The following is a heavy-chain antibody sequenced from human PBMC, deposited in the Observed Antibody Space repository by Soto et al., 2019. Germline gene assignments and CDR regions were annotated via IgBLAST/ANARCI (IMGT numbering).Heavy chain of an antibody. J-gene: IGHJ5*02. Sequence: GGSLRLSCAASGFTFSSYAMSWVRQAPGKGLEWVSAISGSGGSTYYADSVKGRFTISRDNSKNTLYLQMNSLRAEDTAVYYCAKDPGSVTTYLDWFDPWGQGTLVTVSS. V-gene: IGHV3-23*01. CDR3: AKDPGSVTTYLDWFDP. D-gene: IGHD4-4*01. CDR1: GFTFSSYA. CDR2: ISGSGGST.